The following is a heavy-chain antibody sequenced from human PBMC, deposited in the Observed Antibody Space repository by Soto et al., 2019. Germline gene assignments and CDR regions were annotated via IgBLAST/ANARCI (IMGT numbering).Heavy chain of an antibody. CDR3: AGTLYGDNVDY. V-gene: IGHV1-8*01. CDR1: GYTFTSYD. CDR2: MNPSSGKT. J-gene: IGHJ4*02. D-gene: IGHD4-17*01. Sequence: QVQLVQSGAEVKKPGASVKVSCKASGYTFTSYDINWVRQATGQGLEWMGWMNPSSGKTGYARKFQGRVTMNRNTSIRPAYMELGSLRSEDTVVYYCAGTLYGDNVDYWGQGTLVTVSS.